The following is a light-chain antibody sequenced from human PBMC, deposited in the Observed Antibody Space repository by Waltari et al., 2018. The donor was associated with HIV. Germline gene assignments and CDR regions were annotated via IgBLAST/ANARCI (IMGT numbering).Light chain of an antibody. Sequence: EIGFTPSPGTLSLSPGESATLSCRASQSVSSYLAWYQQKPGQAPRLLIFDASNRATSSPARFSGGGSATAVTLTISSRVQEDFAVYYCRQRSNWLSLFGPGTKVDIK. CDR3: RQRSNWLSL. CDR1: QSVSSY. CDR2: DAS. V-gene: IGKV3-11*01. J-gene: IGKJ3*01.